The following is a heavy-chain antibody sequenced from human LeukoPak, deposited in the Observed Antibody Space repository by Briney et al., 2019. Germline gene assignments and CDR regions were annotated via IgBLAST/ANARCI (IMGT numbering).Heavy chain of an antibody. V-gene: IGHV3-43*01. CDR1: GFTFDDYT. D-gene: IGHD2-21*01. Sequence: GGSLRLSCAASGFTFDDYTMHWVRQAPGKSLEWVSLICWDGGSTYYADSVKGRFTISRDNSKNSLYLQMNSLRTEDTALYYCAKGSLFFYMDVWGKGTTVTVSS. J-gene: IGHJ6*03. CDR3: AKGSLFFYMDV. CDR2: ICWDGGST.